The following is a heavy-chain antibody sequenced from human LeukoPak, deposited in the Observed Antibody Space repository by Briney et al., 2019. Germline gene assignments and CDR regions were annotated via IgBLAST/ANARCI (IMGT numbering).Heavy chain of an antibody. Sequence: GGSLRLSCAASGFTFSSYAMSWVRQAPGKGLEWVSAISGSGSSTYYADSVKGRFTISRDNSKNTLYLQMNSLRAEDTAVYYCARVKLYCTNGVCYPYFDYWGQGTLVTVSS. V-gene: IGHV3-23*01. J-gene: IGHJ4*02. CDR2: ISGSGSST. CDR1: GFTFSSYA. CDR3: ARVKLYCTNGVCYPYFDY. D-gene: IGHD2-8*01.